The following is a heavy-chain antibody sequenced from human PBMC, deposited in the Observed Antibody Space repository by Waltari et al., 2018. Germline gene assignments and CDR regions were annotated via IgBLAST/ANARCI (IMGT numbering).Heavy chain of an antibody. CDR1: GYTFTSSG. D-gene: IGHD2-8*02. V-gene: IGHV1-18*01. CDR3: ARVYCTGGVCYLGGFDY. J-gene: IGHJ4*02. CDR2: ISADNGNT. Sequence: QVQLVQSGTEVKKPGASVKVSCKSSGYTFTSSGIILVRQAPGQGLEWMGWISADNGNTNYAQKRQGRVTMTTDTSTSTAYMELRSLRSDDTAVYYCARVYCTGGVCYLGGFDYWGQGTLVTVSS.